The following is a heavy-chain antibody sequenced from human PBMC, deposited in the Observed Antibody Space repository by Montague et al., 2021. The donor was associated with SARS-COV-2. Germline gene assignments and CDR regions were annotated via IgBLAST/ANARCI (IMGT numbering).Heavy chain of an antibody. CDR1: GGSLSGYY. V-gene: IGHV4-34*01. D-gene: IGHD3-22*01. CDR3: ARIGYYDRSGFSDFVRWFDP. J-gene: IGHJ5*02. CDR2: INRSGST. Sequence: SETLSLTCAVYGGSLSGYYWSWIRQTPGKGLEWIGGINRSGSTNYNLSLKSRLSISIDTSKTQFYLNLRSSTAADTAIYYCARIGYYDRSGFSDFVRWFDPWGPGTLVTVSS.